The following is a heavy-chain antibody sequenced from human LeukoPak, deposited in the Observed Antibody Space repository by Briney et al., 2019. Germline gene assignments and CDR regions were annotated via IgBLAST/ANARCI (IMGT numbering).Heavy chain of an antibody. D-gene: IGHD6-13*01. V-gene: IGHV4-30-2*01. CDR2: IYHSGST. CDR1: GGSISSGGYY. Sequence: PSETLSLTCTVSGGSISSGGYYWSWIRQPPGKGLEWIGYIYHSGSTYYNPSLKSRVTISVDRSKNQFSLKLSSVTAADTAVYYCARAGRIGAAGTPNYYYYYMDVWGKGTTVTVSS. J-gene: IGHJ6*03. CDR3: ARAGRIGAAGTPNYYYYYMDV.